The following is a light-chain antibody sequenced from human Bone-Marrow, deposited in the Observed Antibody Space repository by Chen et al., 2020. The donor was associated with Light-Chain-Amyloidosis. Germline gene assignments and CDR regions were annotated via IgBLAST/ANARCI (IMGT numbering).Light chain of an antibody. CDR3: QSADSSGTYEVI. J-gene: IGLJ2*01. V-gene: IGLV3-25*03. CDR1: DLPTKY. Sequence: SYELTQPPSVSVSPGQTARITCSGDDLPTKYAYWYQQKPGQAPVLVIHRDTDRPSGISERFSGSSSGTTAMLTISGVQAEDEADYHCQSADSSGTYEVIFGGGTKLTVL. CDR2: RDT.